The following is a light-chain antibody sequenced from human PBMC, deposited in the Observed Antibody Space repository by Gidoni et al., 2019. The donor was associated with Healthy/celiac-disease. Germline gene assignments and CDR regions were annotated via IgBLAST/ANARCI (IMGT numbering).Light chain of an antibody. CDR2: DAS. CDR1: QDISNY. J-gene: IGKJ4*01. V-gene: IGKV1-33*01. Sequence: IQMPQSPSSLSASVGDRVTITCQASQDISNYLNWYQQKPGKAPKLLIYDASKWETGVPSRVSGSGSGTDLTFTISSLQPEDIATYYCQQYDNLPLTFGGGTKVEIK. CDR3: QQYDNLPLT.